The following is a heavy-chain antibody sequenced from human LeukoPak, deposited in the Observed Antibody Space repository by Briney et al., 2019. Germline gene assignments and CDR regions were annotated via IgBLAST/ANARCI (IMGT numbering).Heavy chain of an antibody. CDR3: ARGGDVLVKPEFDY. CDR1: GGSFSGYY. D-gene: IGHD2-15*01. V-gene: IGHV4-59*10. Sequence: SETLSLTCAVYGGSFSGYYWSWIRQPAGKGLEWIGRIYTSGSTNYNPSLKSRVTISVDTSKNQFSLKLSSVTAADTAVYYCARGGDVLVKPEFDYWGQGTLVTVSS. J-gene: IGHJ4*02. CDR2: IYTSGST.